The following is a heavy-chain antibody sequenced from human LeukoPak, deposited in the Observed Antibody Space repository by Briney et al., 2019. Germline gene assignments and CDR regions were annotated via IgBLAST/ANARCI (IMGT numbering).Heavy chain of an antibody. J-gene: IGHJ4*02. Sequence: ASVKVSCKASGGTFSSYAISWVRQAPGQGLEWMGGIIPIFGTANYAQKFQGRVTITTDESTSTAYMELSSLRSEDTAVYYCATDIVVAKDYWGQGTLVTVSS. V-gene: IGHV1-69*05. D-gene: IGHD2-15*01. CDR1: GGTFSSYA. CDR2: IIPIFGTA. CDR3: ATDIVVAKDY.